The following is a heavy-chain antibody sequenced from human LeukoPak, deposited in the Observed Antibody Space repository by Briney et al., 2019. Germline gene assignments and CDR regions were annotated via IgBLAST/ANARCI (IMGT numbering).Heavy chain of an antibody. CDR2: INPNSGGT. CDR1: GYTFTGYY. V-gene: IGHV1-2*02. D-gene: IGHD3-10*01. CDR3: ARCGSGAEYYYYMDV. J-gene: IGHJ6*03. Sequence: GASVKVSCKASGYTFTGYYMHWVRQAPGQGLEWMGWINPNSGGTNYAQKFQGRVTMTRDTSISTAYMELSRLRSDDTAVYYCARCGSGAEYYYYMDVWGKGTTVTVSS.